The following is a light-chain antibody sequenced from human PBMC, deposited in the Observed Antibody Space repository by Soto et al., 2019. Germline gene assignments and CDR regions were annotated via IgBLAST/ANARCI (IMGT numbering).Light chain of an antibody. V-gene: IGKV3-11*01. CDR2: VAS. J-gene: IGKJ1*01. CDR1: QRVSSY. Sequence: EIVLTQSPATLSLSPGERATLSCRASQRVSSYLACYQHNPCPARRLLXXVASNRATGIPARFSGSGSGTDXTLTSSSLEPEDFAVYYCQQRSNWPRTFGQGTKVDI. CDR3: QQRSNWPRT.